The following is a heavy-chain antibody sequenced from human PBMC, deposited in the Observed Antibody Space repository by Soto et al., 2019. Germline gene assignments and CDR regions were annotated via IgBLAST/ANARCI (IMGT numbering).Heavy chain of an antibody. Sequence: QVQLVESGGGLVKPGGSLRLSCAASGFTFSGYYMSWIRQAPGKGLEWVSYIYSSGRTKWSANSVTGRFTISRDNAKNSLSLEMNSLRAEDMAVYYCARGQSILDLDWLSDYWGQGTLVTVSS. V-gene: IGHV3-11*01. CDR2: IYSSGRTK. D-gene: IGHD3-9*01. CDR3: ARGQSILDLDWLSDY. J-gene: IGHJ4*02. CDR1: GFTFSGYY.